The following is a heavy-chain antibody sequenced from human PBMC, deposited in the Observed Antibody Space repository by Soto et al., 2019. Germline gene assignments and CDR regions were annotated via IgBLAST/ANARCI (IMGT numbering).Heavy chain of an antibody. J-gene: IGHJ4*02. CDR3: SRETLWFGESPKS. CDR1: GFTFGSYW. CDR2: INGDGGRT. V-gene: IGHV3-74*01. D-gene: IGHD3-10*01. Sequence: EVQLVESGGGSVQTGGSLRISCAASGFTFGSYWMDWVRQAPGKGLVWVSCINGDGGRTTYADSVKGRFTISRDNAHNTLYLQMDSLTADDTAVYYCSRETLWFGESPKSGGQGTLVTVSS.